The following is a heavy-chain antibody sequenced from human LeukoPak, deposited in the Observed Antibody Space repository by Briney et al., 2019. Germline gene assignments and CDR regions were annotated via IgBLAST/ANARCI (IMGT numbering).Heavy chain of an antibody. CDR1: GGSISSGGYS. V-gene: IGHV4-30-2*01. D-gene: IGHD2-2*02. CDR3: ARGRYCSSTSCYRRGYYYYGMDV. J-gene: IGHJ6*02. CDR2: IYHSGST. Sequence: PSETLSLTCAVSGGSISSGGYSWSWIRQPPGKGLEWIGYIYHSGSTYYNPSLKSRVTISVDRSKNQFSLNLSSVTAAATAVYYCARGRYCSSTSCYRRGYYYYGMDVWGQGTTVTVSS.